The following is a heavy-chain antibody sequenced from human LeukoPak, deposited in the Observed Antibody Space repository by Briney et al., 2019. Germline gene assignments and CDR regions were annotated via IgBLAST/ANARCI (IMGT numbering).Heavy chain of an antibody. J-gene: IGHJ6*03. CDR1: GDSFKNYI. V-gene: IGHV1-69*05. CDR2: VIPLFNTP. Sequence: SSVRVCCKPSGDSFKNYIITWVRQAPGQGLEWMGGVIPLFNTPNYAQKFQRRVTIATDESTHTSYMELRSLRSDDTAVYYCARVHRSYFYMDVWGKGTTVTVSS. CDR3: ARVHRSYFYMDV.